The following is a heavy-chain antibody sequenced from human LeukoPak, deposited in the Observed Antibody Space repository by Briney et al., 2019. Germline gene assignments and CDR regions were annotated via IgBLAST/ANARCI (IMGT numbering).Heavy chain of an antibody. CDR3: ARGFSH. V-gene: IGHV4-34*01. J-gene: IGHJ4*02. D-gene: IGHD3-3*01. CDR2: IDHSGST. CDR1: GGSFIDYY. Sequence: ETLSLTCAVYGGSFIDYYWSWLRQPPGKGLGWIGEIDHSGSTTYNPSLKSRVTISVDTSKNQFSLKLNSVTAADTAVYYCARGFSHWGQGTLVTVSS.